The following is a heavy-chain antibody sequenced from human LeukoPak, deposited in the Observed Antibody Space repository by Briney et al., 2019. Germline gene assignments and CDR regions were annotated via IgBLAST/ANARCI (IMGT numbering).Heavy chain of an antibody. CDR1: GFTFSSYW. Sequence: PGGSLRLSCAASGFTFSSYWRHWVRKAPGKGLVWVSRINSDGSSTTNADPLNGRFTISRDNAKNTLYLQMNSLRAEDKAVYYCARDPRPPRVAVAGTYDYYYYYYMDVWGKGTTVTVSS. CDR2: INSDGSST. CDR3: ARDPRPPRVAVAGTYDYYYYYYMDV. V-gene: IGHV3-74*01. D-gene: IGHD6-19*01. J-gene: IGHJ6*03.